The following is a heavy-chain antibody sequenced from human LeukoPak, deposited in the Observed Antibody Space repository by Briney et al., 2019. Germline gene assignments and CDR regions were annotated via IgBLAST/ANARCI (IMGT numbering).Heavy chain of an antibody. D-gene: IGHD6-13*01. CDR1: GGSISSSSYY. CDR3: ARAKGIAAAGTADY. Sequence: SETLSLTCTVSGGSISSSSYYWGWIRQPPGKGLEWIGSIYYSGITYYNPSLKSRVTISVDTSKNQFSLKLSSVTAADTAVYYCARAKGIAAAGTADYWGQGTLVTVSS. J-gene: IGHJ4*02. V-gene: IGHV4-39*07. CDR2: IYYSGIT.